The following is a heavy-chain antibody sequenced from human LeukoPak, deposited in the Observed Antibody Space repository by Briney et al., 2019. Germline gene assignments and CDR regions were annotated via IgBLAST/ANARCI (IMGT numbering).Heavy chain of an antibody. CDR3: ARGQRKNYYGSGSYYKGNYYYYGMDV. CDR2: INHSGST. Sequence: PSETLSLTCAVHGGSFSGYYWSWIRQPPGKGLEWIGEINHSGSTNYNPSLKSRVTISVDTSKNQFSLKLSSVTAADTAVYYCARGQRKNYYGSGSYYKGNYYYYGMDVWGQGTTVTVSS. J-gene: IGHJ6*02. CDR1: GGSFSGYY. V-gene: IGHV4-34*01. D-gene: IGHD3-10*01.